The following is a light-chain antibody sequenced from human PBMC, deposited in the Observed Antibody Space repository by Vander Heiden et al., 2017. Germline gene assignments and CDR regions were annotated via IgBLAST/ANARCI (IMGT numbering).Light chain of an antibody. CDR2: EGI. V-gene: IGLV2-23*01. CDR1: SSDVESYKL. Sequence: QSALTQPASVSGSHGQSLTISCTGTSSDVESYKLVSWYQQQPGKAPKVIIYEGIKRPSGVSTRFAGSHSGNTASLTISGLQSEDEADYYCCSYVGSRVYVFGTGTKVTV. J-gene: IGLJ1*01. CDR3: CSYVGSRVYV.